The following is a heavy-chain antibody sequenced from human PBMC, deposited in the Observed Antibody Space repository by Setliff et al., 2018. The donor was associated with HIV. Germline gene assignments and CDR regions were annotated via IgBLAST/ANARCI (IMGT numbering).Heavy chain of an antibody. D-gene: IGHD3-10*01. CDR2: IYYTGST. CDR3: ARAPTPYFGNNKSSWPDAFDI. CDR1: SGSISTYY. Sequence: SETLSLTCTVSSGSISTYYWTWIRQPPGKGLEYIGYIYYTGSTDYNPSLNGRVTISIDMSKSQFSLKLNSVTAADTAVYYCARAPTPYFGNNKSSWPDAFDIWGLGTMVAVSS. V-gene: IGHV4-59*01. J-gene: IGHJ3*02.